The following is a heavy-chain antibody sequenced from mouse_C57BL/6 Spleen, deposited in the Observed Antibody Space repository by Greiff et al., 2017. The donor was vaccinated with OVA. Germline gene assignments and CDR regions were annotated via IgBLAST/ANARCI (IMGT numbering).Heavy chain of an antibody. CDR3: ASGGYSPIAY. V-gene: IGHV1-50*01. CDR2: IDPSDSYT. CDR1: GYTFTSYW. D-gene: IGHD2-3*01. J-gene: IGHJ3*01. Sequence: QVQLQQSGAELVKPGASVKLSCKASGYTFTSYWMQWVKQRPGQGLEWIGEIDPSDSYTNYNQKFKGKATLTVDTSSSTAYIQLSSLTSEDSAVYYCASGGYSPIAYWGQGTLVTVSA.